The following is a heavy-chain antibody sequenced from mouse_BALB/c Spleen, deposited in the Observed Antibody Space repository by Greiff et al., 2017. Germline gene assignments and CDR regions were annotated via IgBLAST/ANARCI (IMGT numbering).Heavy chain of an antibody. CDR2: IWAGGST. CDR1: GFSLTSYG. CDR3: ARDGNGSSYPFAY. Sequence: VKLMESGPGLVAPSQSLSITSTVSGFSLTSYGVHWVRQPPGKGLEWLGVIWAGGSTNYNSALMSRLSISKDNSKSQVFLKMNSLQTDDTAMYYCARDGNGSSYPFAYWGQGTLVTVSA. V-gene: IGHV2-9*02. J-gene: IGHJ3*01. D-gene: IGHD1-1*01.